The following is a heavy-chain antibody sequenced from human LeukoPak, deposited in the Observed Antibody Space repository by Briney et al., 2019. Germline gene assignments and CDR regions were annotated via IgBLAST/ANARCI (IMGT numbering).Heavy chain of an antibody. J-gene: IGHJ4*02. D-gene: IGHD6-19*01. CDR1: GYPVTSYD. V-gene: IGHV1-8*01. Sequence: ASVKVSCKTSGYPVTSYDIHWVRQAAGHGLEWMSWMTPNSEKRAYAQKFQGRVTMTTNTSIDTAYMELSSLTFDDTAIYYCARGRGWGILDSWGQGHLVTVSS. CDR3: ARGRGWGILDS. CDR2: MTPNSEKR.